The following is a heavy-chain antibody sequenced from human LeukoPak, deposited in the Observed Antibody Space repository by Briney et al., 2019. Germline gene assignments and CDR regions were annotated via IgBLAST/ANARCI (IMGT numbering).Heavy chain of an antibody. CDR3: AKRANWNDGTFDY. CDR2: MQHDGINK. J-gene: IGHJ4*02. Sequence: GGSLRLSCAASGFPFSSFGMHWVRQSPGKGLEWVAFMQHDGINKYYADSVKGRFTISRDNSKNTHYLQMNSLRAEDTAVYYCAKRANWNDGTFDYWGQGTLVTVSS. D-gene: IGHD1-1*01. V-gene: IGHV3-30*02. CDR1: GFPFSSFG.